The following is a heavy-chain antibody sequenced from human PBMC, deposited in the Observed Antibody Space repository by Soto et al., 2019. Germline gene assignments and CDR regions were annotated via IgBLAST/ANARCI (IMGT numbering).Heavy chain of an antibody. Sequence: KGLKRVAVIAYDGRNKYYADSVKGRFTITRDNSKDTLYLQMNSLRAADTAVYYCFFFQEEDGIRDTVQGSAFLLNRSSDL. D-gene: IGHD2-15*01. CDR3: FFFQEEDGIRDTVQGSAFLLNRSSDL. J-gene: IGHJ2*01. CDR2: IAYDGRNK. V-gene: IGHV3-30*03.